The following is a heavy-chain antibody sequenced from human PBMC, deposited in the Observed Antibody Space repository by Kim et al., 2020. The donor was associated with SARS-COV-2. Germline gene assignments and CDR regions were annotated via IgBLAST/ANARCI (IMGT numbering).Heavy chain of an antibody. CDR2: IYPGDSDT. J-gene: IGHJ4*02. CDR3: ARWREMATRSYYFDY. CDR1: GYSFTSYW. V-gene: IGHV5-51*01. D-gene: IGHD5-12*01. Sequence: GASLKISCKGSGYSFTSYWIGWVRQMPGKGLEWMGIIYPGDSDTRYSPSFQGQVTISADKSISTAYLQWSSLKASDTAMYYCARWREMATRSYYFDYWGQGTLVTVSS.